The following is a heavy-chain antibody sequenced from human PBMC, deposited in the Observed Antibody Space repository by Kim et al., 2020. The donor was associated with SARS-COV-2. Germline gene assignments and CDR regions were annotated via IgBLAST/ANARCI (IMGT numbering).Heavy chain of an antibody. CDR1: GGSISSGGYY. V-gene: IGHV4-31*03. CDR3: ARTTVVTPGELDY. Sequence: SETLSLTCTVSGGSISSGGYYWSWIRQHPGKGLEWIGYIYYSGSTYYNPSLKSRVTISVDTSKNQFSLKLSSVTAADTAVYYCARTTVVTPGELDYWGQGTLVTVPS. D-gene: IGHD4-17*01. CDR2: IYYSGST. J-gene: IGHJ4*02.